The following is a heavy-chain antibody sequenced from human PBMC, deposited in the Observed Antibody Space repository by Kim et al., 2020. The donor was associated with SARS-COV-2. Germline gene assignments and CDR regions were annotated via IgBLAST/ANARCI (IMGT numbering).Heavy chain of an antibody. V-gene: IGHV3-11*04. CDR3: ARDVYCSGGSCYSYGMDV. D-gene: IGHD2-15*01. J-gene: IGHJ6*02. Sequence: VKGRFNNTRDNAKNSLYLQMNSLRAEDTAVYYCARDVYCSGGSCYSYGMDVWGQGTTVTVSS.